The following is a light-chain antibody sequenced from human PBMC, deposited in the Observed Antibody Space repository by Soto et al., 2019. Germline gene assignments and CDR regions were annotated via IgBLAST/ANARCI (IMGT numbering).Light chain of an antibody. V-gene: IGKV3-15*01. CDR1: QSVSSY. CDR3: QQYNNWHPIT. J-gene: IGKJ5*01. CDR2: GAS. Sequence: EIVLTQSPATLSLSPVERATLACMASQSVSSYLAWYQQKPGQAPRLIIYGASTRATGIPARFSCSGSGTEFTLTISSLQSEDFAVYYCQQYNNWHPITFGQGTRREIK.